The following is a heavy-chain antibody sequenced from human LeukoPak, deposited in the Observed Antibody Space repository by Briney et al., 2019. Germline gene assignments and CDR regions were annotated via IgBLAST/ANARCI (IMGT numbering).Heavy chain of an antibody. J-gene: IGHJ5*01. CDR1: GFTFTNYW. V-gene: IGHV3-7*01. CDR2: IKQDGSQK. Sequence: GGSLRLSCVASGFTFTNYWMNWVRQAPGKGLEWVASIKQDGSQKSYVDSVKGRFTISRDNAKNSLSLQMDSLRGEDTAVYYWARVRDDYDLGPFDSWGQGTLVTV. CDR3: ARVRDDYDLGPFDS. D-gene: IGHD3-3*01.